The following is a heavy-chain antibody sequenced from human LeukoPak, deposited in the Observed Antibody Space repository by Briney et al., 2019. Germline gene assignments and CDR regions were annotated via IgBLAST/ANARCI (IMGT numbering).Heavy chain of an antibody. CDR2: IYPSDSDT. CDR1: GYSFTSYW. V-gene: IGHV5-51*01. J-gene: IGHJ6*03. CDR3: ARHSFMSYYYMDV. Sequence: GESLKISCKGSGYSFTSYWIGWVRQMPGKGLEWMGIIYPSDSDTRYSPSFQGQVTISADKSISTAYLQWSSLKASDTAMYYCARHSFMSYYYMDVWGKGTTVTVSS. D-gene: IGHD3-10*02.